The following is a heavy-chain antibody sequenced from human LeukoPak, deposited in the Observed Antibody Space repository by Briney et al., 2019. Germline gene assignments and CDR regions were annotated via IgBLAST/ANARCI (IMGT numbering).Heavy chain of an antibody. J-gene: IGHJ4*02. D-gene: IGHD1-26*01. CDR1: GFTFSDYN. CDR3: TKRVKYGGTWDHFAD. Sequence: GGSLRLSCAASGFTFSDYNMNWVRQAPGKGLEWVSTVNADGGNTYYADSVKGRFTISRDNSKSTLILQMNSLRVEDTALYYCTKRVKYGGTWDHFADWGQGTLVTVSS. CDR2: VNADGGNT. V-gene: IGHV3-23*01.